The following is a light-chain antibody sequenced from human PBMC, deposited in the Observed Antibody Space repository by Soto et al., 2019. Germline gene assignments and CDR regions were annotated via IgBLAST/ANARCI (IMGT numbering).Light chain of an antibody. CDR1: ISNLGSNF. CDR2: RNN. CDR3: AAWDDSLSGVV. J-gene: IGLJ3*02. Sequence: QSVLTQPPSASGTPGQRVTISCSGSISNLGSNFIYWYRQLPGAAPKLLISRNNERPSGVPDRFSASKSGTSASLAISGLRSEDEADYHCAAWDDSLSGVVFGGGTKLTVL. V-gene: IGLV1-47*01.